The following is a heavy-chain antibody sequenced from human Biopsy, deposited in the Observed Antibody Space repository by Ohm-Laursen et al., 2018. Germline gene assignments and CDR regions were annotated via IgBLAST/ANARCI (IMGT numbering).Heavy chain of an antibody. CDR2: IRPLNGDT. J-gene: IGHJ4*02. D-gene: IGHD3-16*02. Sequence: SVKVSCKTSGYNFISYSINWVRQAPGQGLEWMGWIRPLNGDTKYGQKFQDRVTMTTDTSTSTVYIELTSLRSDDTAVYYCARGEVTFGELIVSLDSWGQGTLVTVSS. V-gene: IGHV1-18*01. CDR1: GYNFISYS. CDR3: ARGEVTFGELIVSLDS.